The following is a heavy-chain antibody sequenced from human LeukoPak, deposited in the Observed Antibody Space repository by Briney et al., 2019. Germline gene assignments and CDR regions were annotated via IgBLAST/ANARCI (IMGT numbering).Heavy chain of an antibody. CDR1: GFTFSSYA. CDR3: ARGRPHGNDY. V-gene: IGHV3-30-3*01. CDR2: ISYDGGNK. Sequence: QAGGSLRLSCAASGFTFSSYAMHWVRQAPGKGLEWVAIISYDGGNKYYADSVKGRFSISRDNAKNTLYLQMNSLRVEDTAVYYCARGRPHGNDYWGQGTLVTVSS. J-gene: IGHJ4*02. D-gene: IGHD4-23*01.